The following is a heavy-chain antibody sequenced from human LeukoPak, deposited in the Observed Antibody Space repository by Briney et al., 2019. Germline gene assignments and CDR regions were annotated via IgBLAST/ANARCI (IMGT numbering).Heavy chain of an antibody. D-gene: IGHD1-14*01. V-gene: IGHV3-21*03. CDR2: ISSSSSYI. CDR1: GFTFSSYS. J-gene: IGHJ4*02. CDR3: TTDQGHGDHIHY. Sequence: PGGSLRLSCAASGFTFSSYSMNWVRQAPGKGLEWVSSISSSSSYIYYADSVKGRFTISRDNAKNSLYLQMNSLTTEDTAVYYCTTDQGHGDHIHYWGQGTLVTVSS.